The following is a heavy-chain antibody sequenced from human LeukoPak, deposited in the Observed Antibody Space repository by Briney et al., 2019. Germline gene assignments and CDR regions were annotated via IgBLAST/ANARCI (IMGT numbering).Heavy chain of an antibody. D-gene: IGHD3-22*01. V-gene: IGHV1-69*13. J-gene: IGHJ5*02. Sequence: ASVKVSCKASGGTFSSYAISWVRQAPGQGLEWMGGIIPILGTANYAQKFQGRVTITADESTSTAYMELSSLRSEDTAVYYCARGIDSSGYLQAPGFDPWGQGTLVTVSS. CDR3: ARGIDSSGYLQAPGFDP. CDR2: IIPILGTA. CDR1: GGTFSSYA.